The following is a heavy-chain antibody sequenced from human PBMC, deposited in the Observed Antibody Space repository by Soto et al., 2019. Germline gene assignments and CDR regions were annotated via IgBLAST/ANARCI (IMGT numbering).Heavy chain of an antibody. D-gene: IGHD1-7*01. J-gene: IGHJ6*02. CDR2: IYNSGRT. CDR1: GDSISSSNYY. Sequence: SETLSLTCTVSGDSISSSNYYWGWIRQPPWKGLEWIGSIYNSGRTYYNPSLNSRVTISVDTSKNHFSLKLSSVTAADTAVYYCARHAVELRFGYYYGMDVWGQGXTVTVYS. V-gene: IGHV4-39*01. CDR3: ARHAVELRFGYYYGMDV.